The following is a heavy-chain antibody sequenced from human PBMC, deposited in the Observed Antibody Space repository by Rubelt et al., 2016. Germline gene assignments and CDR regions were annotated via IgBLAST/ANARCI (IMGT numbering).Heavy chain of an antibody. V-gene: IGHV1-2*02. CDR2: INPNSGGT. CDR1: GYTFTGYY. CDR3: ARERDDYGDY. Sequence: QVQLVQSGAEVKKPGSSVKVSCKASGYTFTGYYMHWVRQAPGQGLEWMGWINPNSGGTTYAQKLQGRVTMTIDTSTSTAYMELRSLRSDDTAVYYCARERDDYGDYWGQGTLVTVSS. D-gene: IGHD5-24*01. J-gene: IGHJ4*02.